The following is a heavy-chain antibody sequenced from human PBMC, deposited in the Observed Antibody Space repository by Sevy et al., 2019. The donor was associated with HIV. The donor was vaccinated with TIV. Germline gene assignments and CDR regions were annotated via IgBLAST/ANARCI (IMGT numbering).Heavy chain of an antibody. Sequence: GGSLRLSCTGSGFTFGDYAMSWIHQAPGKGLEWVGFIRSQTYGGTTEYAASVKGRFTISRDNSKSIAYLQMNSLKTEDTAVYYCTRVLGTISPYYYYGLDVWGQGTTVTVSS. CDR2: IRSQTYGGTT. D-gene: IGHD3-3*01. CDR3: TRVLGTISPYYYYGLDV. V-gene: IGHV3-49*03. J-gene: IGHJ6*02. CDR1: GFTFGDYA.